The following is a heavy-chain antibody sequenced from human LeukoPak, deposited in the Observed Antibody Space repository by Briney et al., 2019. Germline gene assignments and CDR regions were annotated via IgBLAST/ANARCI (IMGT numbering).Heavy chain of an antibody. CDR1: GYTFTSYD. Sequence: ASVKVSCKASGYTFTSYDINWVRQATGQGLEWMGWMNPNSGNTGYAQKFQGRVTMTRNTSISTAYMELSSLRSEDTAVYYCARGGAPSGSYYMIAWFDPWGQGTLVTVSS. CDR2: MNPNSGNT. J-gene: IGHJ5*02. V-gene: IGHV1-8*01. D-gene: IGHD3-10*01. CDR3: ARGGAPSGSYYMIAWFDP.